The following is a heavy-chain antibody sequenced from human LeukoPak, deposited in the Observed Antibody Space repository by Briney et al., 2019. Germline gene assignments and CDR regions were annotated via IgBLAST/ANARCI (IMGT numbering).Heavy chain of an antibody. Sequence: GESLKISCKGSGYSFTSYWIGWVRQKPGEGLEWMGIIYPYDSDTIYSPSFQGQVTISADKSISTAYVHWSSLKASDTAMYYCASPWGATQIPWGQGTLVTVSS. V-gene: IGHV5-51*01. D-gene: IGHD1-26*01. CDR1: GYSFTSYW. CDR2: IYPYDSDT. CDR3: ASPWGATQIP. J-gene: IGHJ5*02.